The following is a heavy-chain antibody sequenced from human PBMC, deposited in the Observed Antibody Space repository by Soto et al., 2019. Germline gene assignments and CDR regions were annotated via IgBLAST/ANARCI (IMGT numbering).Heavy chain of an antibody. CDR1: GYTFTSYY. CDR2: INPSGGST. D-gene: IGHD2-2*01. J-gene: IGHJ6*02. Sequence: ASVKVSCKASGYTFTSYYMHWVRQAPGQGLEWMGIINPSGGSTSYAQKFQGRVTMTRDTSTSTVYMELSSLRSEDTAVYYCARDPDIVVVPAATITSYGMDVWGQGTTVTVSS. V-gene: IGHV1-46*01. CDR3: ARDPDIVVVPAATITSYGMDV.